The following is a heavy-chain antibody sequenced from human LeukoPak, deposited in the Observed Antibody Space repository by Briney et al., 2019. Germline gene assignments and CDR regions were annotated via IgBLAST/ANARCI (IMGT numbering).Heavy chain of an antibody. J-gene: IGHJ4*02. V-gene: IGHV3-7*03. D-gene: IGHD4-23*01. CDR1: GFTFSKYW. CDR2: INLDGSER. CDR3: ARNSRVGFDY. Sequence: GGSLRLSCAASGFTFSKYWMSWVGQAPGKGVEWVANINLDGSERHFVDSVKGRFTISRDNARISLYLQMSSLRAEDTAVYHCARNSRVGFDYWGQGTVVTVSS.